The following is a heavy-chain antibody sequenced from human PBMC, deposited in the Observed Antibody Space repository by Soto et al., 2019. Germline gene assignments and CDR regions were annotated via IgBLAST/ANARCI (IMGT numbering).Heavy chain of an antibody. CDR1: GGSIREKD. J-gene: IGHJ5*02. D-gene: IGHD6-13*01. Sequence: SETLSLTCIVSGGSIREKDWNWVRQPPGKGLEWIGLIFANGHTDYNPSLTSRVTVSVDASKNQFFLRLTSMTAADTAVYYCVASLAASGLNWLDPWGRGTLVTVSS. CDR3: VASLAASGLNWLDP. V-gene: IGHV4-4*07. CDR2: IFANGHT.